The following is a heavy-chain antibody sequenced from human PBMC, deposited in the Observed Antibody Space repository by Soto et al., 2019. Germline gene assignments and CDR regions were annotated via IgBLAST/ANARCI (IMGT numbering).Heavy chain of an antibody. Sequence: QVQLVQSGAEAKKPGASVQVSCKASGYTFTGYAMHWVRQAPGQRLEWMGWINAGNGNTKYSQKFQGRVTITRDTSASTAYMELSSLRSEDTAVYYCARAVAVPADFDYWGQGTLVTVSS. V-gene: IGHV1-3*01. CDR3: ARAVAVPADFDY. CDR1: GYTFTGYA. J-gene: IGHJ4*02. CDR2: INAGNGNT. D-gene: IGHD6-19*01.